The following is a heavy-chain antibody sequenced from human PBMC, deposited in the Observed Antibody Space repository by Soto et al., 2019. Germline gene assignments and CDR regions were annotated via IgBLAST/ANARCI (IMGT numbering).Heavy chain of an antibody. J-gene: IGHJ5*02. Sequence: GGSLRLSCAASGFNFSNHSMHWVRQRPAEGLLCVSRITSDGKSKAYAESVKGRFAISRDNAKNTLYLQMNGLTAEDTAVYYCARESGDWPLNWFDPWGQGTLVTVYS. CDR1: GFNFSNHS. V-gene: IGHV3-74*01. CDR3: ARESGDWPLNWFDP. CDR2: ITSDGKSK. D-gene: IGHD2-21*02.